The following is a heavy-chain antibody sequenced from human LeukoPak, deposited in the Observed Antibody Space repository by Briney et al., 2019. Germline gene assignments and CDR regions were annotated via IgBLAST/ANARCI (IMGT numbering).Heavy chain of an antibody. CDR3: ARLPGGSGWYGTIFFDY. CDR2: IYPGDSDT. Sequence: GESLKISCKGSGYSFTSCWIGWVRQMPGKGLEWMGIIYPGDSDTRYSPSFQGQVTISADKSISTAYLQWSSLKASDTAMYYCARLPGGSGWYGTIFFDYWGQGTLVTVSS. V-gene: IGHV5-51*01. D-gene: IGHD6-19*01. CDR1: GYSFTSCW. J-gene: IGHJ4*02.